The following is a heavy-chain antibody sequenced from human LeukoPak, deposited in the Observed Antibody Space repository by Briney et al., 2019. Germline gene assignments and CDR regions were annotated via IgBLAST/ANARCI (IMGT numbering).Heavy chain of an antibody. V-gene: IGHV4-34*01. CDR3: ARGGEIVVVVAATRNYYYYMDV. Sequence: SETLSLTCAVYGGSFSDYYWSWIRQPPGKGRGWIGEINHSGSTNYNPSLKSRVTISVDTSKNQISLKLSSVTAADTAVYYCARGGEIVVVVAATRNYYYYMDVWGKGTTVTVSS. D-gene: IGHD2-15*01. J-gene: IGHJ6*03. CDR2: INHSGST. CDR1: GGSFSDYY.